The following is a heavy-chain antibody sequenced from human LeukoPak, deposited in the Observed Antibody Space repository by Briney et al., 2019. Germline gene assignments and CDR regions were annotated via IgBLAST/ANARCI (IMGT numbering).Heavy chain of an antibody. J-gene: IGHJ4*02. CDR2: IYYSGST. CDR1: GGSISSSSYY. D-gene: IGHD5-18*01. CDR3: ASERMWIQLWSRSRYYFDY. V-gene: IGHV4-39*01. Sequence: SETLSLTCTVSGGSISSSSYYWGWIRQPPGKGLEWIGSIYYSGSTYYNPSLKSRVTISVDTSKSQFSLKLSSVTAADTAVYYCASERMWIQLWSRSRYYFDYWGQGTLVTVSS.